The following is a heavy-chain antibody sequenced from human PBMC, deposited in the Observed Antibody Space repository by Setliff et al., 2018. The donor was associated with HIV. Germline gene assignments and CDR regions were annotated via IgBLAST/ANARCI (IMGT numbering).Heavy chain of an antibody. CDR3: ARGTRVGANDAFDV. CDR1: GYTFSDYY. J-gene: IGHJ3*01. CDR2: INPKSGGT. Sequence: ASVKVSCKASGYTFSDYYIDWVRQAPGQGLEWMGWINPKSGGTKYGQKSQGRVTMTRDTSISTAYMELSRLRSDDTAVYYCARGTRVGANDAFDVWGQGTMVTVSS. V-gene: IGHV1-2*02. D-gene: IGHD1-26*01.